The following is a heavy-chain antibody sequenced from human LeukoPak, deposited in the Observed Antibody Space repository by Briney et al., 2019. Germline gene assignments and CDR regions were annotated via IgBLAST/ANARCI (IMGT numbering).Heavy chain of an antibody. CDR3: ASTYGDYGSPYDY. CDR1: GYTFTSYY. Sequence: ASVKVSCKASGYTFTSYYMHWVRQAPGQGLEWMGIINPSGGSTSYAQKFQGRVTMARDTSTNTVYMELSSLRSEDTAVYYCASTYGDYGSPYDYWGQGTLVTVSS. D-gene: IGHD4-17*01. CDR2: INPSGGST. V-gene: IGHV1-46*01. J-gene: IGHJ4*02.